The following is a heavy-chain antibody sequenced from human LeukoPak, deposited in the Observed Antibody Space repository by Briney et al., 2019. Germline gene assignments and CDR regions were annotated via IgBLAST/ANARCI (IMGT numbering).Heavy chain of an antibody. V-gene: IGHV4-31*03. CDR2: IYYSGST. J-gene: IGHJ5*02. D-gene: IGHD3-3*01. Sequence: PSQTLSLTCTVSGGSISSGGYYWSWIRQHPGKGLEWIGYIYYSGSTYYNPSPKSRVTISVDTSKNQFSLKLSSVTAADTAVYYCARGLYDFWSGYSNWFDPWGQGTLVTVSS. CDR3: ARGLYDFWSGYSNWFDP. CDR1: GGSISSGGYY.